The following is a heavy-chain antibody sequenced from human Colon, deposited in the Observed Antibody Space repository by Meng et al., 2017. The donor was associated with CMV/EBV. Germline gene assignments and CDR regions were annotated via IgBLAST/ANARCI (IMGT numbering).Heavy chain of an antibody. D-gene: IGHD1-26*01. V-gene: IGHV3-7*04. CDR3: ARAGQVGAADY. Sequence: PLRVLWGGLVRVGGSMRLSCAASVFPFSTYWMSWVRQAPGNGLEWVANINQDGSANYYVDSVKGRFAISRDNAQNSLFLQMNSLRAEDTAVYYCARAGQVGAADYWGQGTLVTVSS. J-gene: IGHJ4*02. CDR1: VFPFSTYW. CDR2: INQDGSAN.